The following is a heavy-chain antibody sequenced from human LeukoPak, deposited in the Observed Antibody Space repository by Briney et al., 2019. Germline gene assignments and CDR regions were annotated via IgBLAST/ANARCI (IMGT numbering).Heavy chain of an antibody. CDR3: AKTGYSSGWSLYYFDY. Sequence: GGSLRLSCAASGFTFSSYAMSWVRQAPGKGLKWVSAISGSGGSTYYADSVKGRFTISRDNSKNTLYLQMNSLRAEDTAVYYCAKTGYSSGWSLYYFDYWGQGTLVTVSS. J-gene: IGHJ4*02. V-gene: IGHV3-23*01. CDR1: GFTFSSYA. CDR2: ISGSGGST. D-gene: IGHD6-19*01.